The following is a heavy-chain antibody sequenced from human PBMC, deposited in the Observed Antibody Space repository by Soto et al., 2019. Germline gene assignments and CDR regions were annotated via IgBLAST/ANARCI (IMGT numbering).Heavy chain of an antibody. V-gene: IGHV1-24*01. CDR1: GYTLTELS. D-gene: IGHD3-3*01. CDR3: SAARFLEWLLPLDY. Sequence: ASVKVSCKVSGYTLTELSMHWVLQAPGKGLEWMGGFDPEDGETIYAQKFQGRVTMTEDTSTDTAYMELSSLRSEDTAVYYCSAARFLEWLLPLDYWGQGTLVTVSS. CDR2: FDPEDGET. J-gene: IGHJ4*02.